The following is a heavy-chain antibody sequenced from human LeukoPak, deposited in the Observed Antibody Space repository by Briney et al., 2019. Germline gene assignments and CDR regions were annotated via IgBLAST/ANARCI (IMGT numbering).Heavy chain of an antibody. V-gene: IGHV4-59*08. CDR2: MYYNGNT. Sequence: KPSETLSLTCTVSGGSISSYYWSWIRQPPGKGLEWIATMYYNGNTHYNPSLKSRVTISADTSKNQFSLKLSSVIAADTAVYYCARHGFVRGGSCYWGQGTLVTVSS. J-gene: IGHJ4*02. D-gene: IGHD2-15*01. CDR3: ARHGFVRGGSCY. CDR1: GGSISSYY.